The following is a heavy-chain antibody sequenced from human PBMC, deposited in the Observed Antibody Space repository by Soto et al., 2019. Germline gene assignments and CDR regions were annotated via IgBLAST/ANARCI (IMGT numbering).Heavy chain of an antibody. CDR1: GFTFSSYA. D-gene: IGHD4-4*01. CDR2: ISGSGGST. J-gene: IGHJ4*02. Sequence: GGSLRLSCAASGFTFSSYAMSWVRQAPGKGLEWVSAISGSGGSTYYADSVKGRFTISRDNSKNTLDLQMNSLRAEDTAVYYCAGRQWGSNYCAGDYWGQGTLVTVSS. CDR3: AGRQWGSNYCAGDY. V-gene: IGHV3-23*01.